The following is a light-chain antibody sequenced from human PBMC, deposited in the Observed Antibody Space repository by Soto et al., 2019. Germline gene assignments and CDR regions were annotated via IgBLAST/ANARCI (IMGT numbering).Light chain of an antibody. Sequence: EIVLTQSPGTLSLSPGETAALSCRASQSVSSRYLAWYQQKSGQAPRLLIYATSSRATDIPDRFIGYGSGTEFTLTIISLQSEDSAVYYCQQYNDWPLTFGGGTKVDIK. CDR2: ATS. J-gene: IGKJ4*01. V-gene: IGKV3-20*01. CDR3: QQYNDWPLT. CDR1: QSVSSRY.